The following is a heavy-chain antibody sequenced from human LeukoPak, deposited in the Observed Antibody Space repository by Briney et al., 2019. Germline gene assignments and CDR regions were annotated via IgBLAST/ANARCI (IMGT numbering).Heavy chain of an antibody. D-gene: IGHD6-13*01. Sequence: GGSLRLSCAASGFTFSSYAMSWVRQAPGKGLVWVSRINSDGSDTIYGDSVKGRFTISRDNAKNTLYLQMNSLRAEDTAVYYCAKLPVSIAAAGTYYFDYWGQGTLVTVSS. J-gene: IGHJ4*02. CDR2: INSDGSDT. V-gene: IGHV3-74*01. CDR1: GFTFSSYA. CDR3: AKLPVSIAAAGTYYFDY.